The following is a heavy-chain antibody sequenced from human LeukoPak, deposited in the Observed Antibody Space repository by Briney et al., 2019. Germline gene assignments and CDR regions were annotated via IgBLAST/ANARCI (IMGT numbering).Heavy chain of an antibody. J-gene: IGHJ4*01. D-gene: IGHD3-10*01. Sequence: GGALRQSCAASGFRFSTYYMSWVRQGPGKGLEWVATLWPEGSDKTYVDCVRDRFTISRDNPKNSLYVQMNSLSAEDTAVCYCSRLCGGVPWSYYWGRGALLTPSA. CDR2: LWPEGSDK. CDR1: GFRFSTYY. CDR3: SRLCGGVPWSYY. V-gene: IGHV3-7*01.